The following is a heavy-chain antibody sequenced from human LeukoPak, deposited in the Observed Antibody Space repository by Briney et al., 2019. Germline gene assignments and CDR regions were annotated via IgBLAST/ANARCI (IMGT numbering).Heavy chain of an antibody. CDR3: ARASYCSSTSCYFTKYNWFDP. D-gene: IGHD2-2*01. Sequence: ASVKVSCKASGYTFTSDGISWVRQAPGQGLEWMGWISAYNGNTNYAQKLQGRVTMTTDTSTSTAYMELRSLRSDDTAVYYCARASYCSSTSCYFTKYNWFDPWGQGTLVTVSP. V-gene: IGHV1-18*01. CDR1: GYTFTSDG. J-gene: IGHJ5*02. CDR2: ISAYNGNT.